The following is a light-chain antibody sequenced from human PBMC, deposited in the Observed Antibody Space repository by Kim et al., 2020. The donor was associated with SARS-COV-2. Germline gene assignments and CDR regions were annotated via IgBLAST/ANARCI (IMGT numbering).Light chain of an antibody. CDR2: VGTGGIVG. J-gene: IGLJ3*02. V-gene: IGLV9-49*01. CDR3: GADHGSGNNFVWV. Sequence: QLVLTQPPSTSASLGASVTLTCTLSSGYSNYKVDWYQQRPGKGPRFVMRVGTGGIVGSKGDGIPDRFSVLGSGLNRYLTIKNIQEEDESDYHCGADHGSGNNFVWVFGGGTQLTVL. CDR1: SGYSNYK.